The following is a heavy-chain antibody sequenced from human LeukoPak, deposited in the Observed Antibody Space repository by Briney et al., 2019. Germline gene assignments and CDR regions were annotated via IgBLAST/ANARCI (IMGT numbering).Heavy chain of an antibody. Sequence: ASVKVSCKASGGTFSSYAISWVRQAPGQGLEWMGGIIPIFGTANYAQKFQGRVTITADESTSTAYMELSSLRSEDTVVYYCARDLYCSGGSCYSSLDYWGQGTLVTVSS. D-gene: IGHD2-15*01. CDR3: ARDLYCSGGSCYSSLDY. J-gene: IGHJ4*02. V-gene: IGHV1-69*13. CDR2: IIPIFGTA. CDR1: GGTFSSYA.